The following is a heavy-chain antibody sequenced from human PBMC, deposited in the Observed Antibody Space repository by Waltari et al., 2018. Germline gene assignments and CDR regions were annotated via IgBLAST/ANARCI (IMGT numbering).Heavy chain of an antibody. J-gene: IGHJ4*02. CDR3: ASSQGYSSSWLYGFFDY. CDR2: INHSGST. Sequence: QVQLQQWGAGLLKPSETLSLTCAVYGGSFSGYYWSWIRQPPGKGLEWIGEINHSGSTNYNPSLKSRVTISVDTSKNQFSLKLSSVTAADTAVYYCASSQGYSSSWLYGFFDYWGQGTLVIVSS. D-gene: IGHD6-13*01. V-gene: IGHV4-34*01. CDR1: GGSFSGYY.